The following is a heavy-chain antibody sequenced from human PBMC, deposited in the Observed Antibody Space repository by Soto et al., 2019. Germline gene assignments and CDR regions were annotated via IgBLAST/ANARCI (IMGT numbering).Heavy chain of an antibody. CDR3: ARAGQNYYDSSGYIPFDY. CDR2: INPSGGST. Sequence: ASVKVSCKASGYTFTSYYMHWVRQAPGQGLEWMGIINPSGGSTSYAQKFQGRVTMTRDTSTSTVYMELSSLRSEDTAVYYCARAGQNYYDSSGYIPFDYWGQGTLVTVS. D-gene: IGHD3-22*01. V-gene: IGHV1-46*03. CDR1: GYTFTSYY. J-gene: IGHJ4*02.